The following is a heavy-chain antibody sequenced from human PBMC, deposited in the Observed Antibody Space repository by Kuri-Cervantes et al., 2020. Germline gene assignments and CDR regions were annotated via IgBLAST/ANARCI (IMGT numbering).Heavy chain of an antibody. CDR1: GYTFTGYY. J-gene: IGHJ4*02. Sequence: ASVKVSCKASGYTFTGYYMHWVRQAPGQGLEWMGWINPNSGGTNCAQKFQGRVTMTRDTSISTAYMELSRLRSDDTAVYYCARGALVGAIYYDEWGQGTLVTVSS. CDR3: ARGALVGAIYYDE. D-gene: IGHD1-26*01. V-gene: IGHV1-2*02. CDR2: INPNSGGT.